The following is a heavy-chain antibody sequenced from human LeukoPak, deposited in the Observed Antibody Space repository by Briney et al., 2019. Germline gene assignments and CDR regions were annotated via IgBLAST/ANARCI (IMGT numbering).Heavy chain of an antibody. V-gene: IGHV3-23*01. D-gene: IGHD2-2*02. Sequence: GGSLSLSCAASGFTFSSYAMIWLRHAPGKGLVWGSALSGSGGSTYYADSVKGRFTISRDNSKNTLYLQMNSLRAEDTAVYYCARTGGICSSTSCYKVYWGQGTLVTVSS. CDR1: GFTFSSYA. CDR2: LSGSGGST. CDR3: ARTGGICSSTSCYKVY. J-gene: IGHJ4*02.